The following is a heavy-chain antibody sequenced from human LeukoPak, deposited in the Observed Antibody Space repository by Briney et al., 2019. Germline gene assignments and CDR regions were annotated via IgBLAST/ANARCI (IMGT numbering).Heavy chain of an antibody. CDR3: ARVYDDYYYYMDV. V-gene: IGHV3-21*01. D-gene: IGHD3-22*01. CDR2: ISSSSNYI. CDR1: GFTFSTYT. J-gene: IGHJ6*03. Sequence: GGSLRLSCAASGFTFSTYTMNWVRQAPGKGLEWVSSISSSSNYIYYADSVKGRFTISRDNAKNSLYLQMNSLRAEDTAVYYCARVYDDYYYYMDVWGKGTTVTISS.